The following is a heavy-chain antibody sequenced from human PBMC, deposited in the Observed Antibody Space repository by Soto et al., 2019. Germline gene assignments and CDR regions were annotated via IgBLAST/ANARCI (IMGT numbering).Heavy chain of an antibody. V-gene: IGHV1-2*04. CDR1: GYTFTGYY. J-gene: IGHJ5*02. Sequence: GASVKVSCKASGYTFTGYYMHWVRQAPGQGLEWMGWINPNSGGTNYAQKFQGWVTMTRDTSISTAYMELSRLRSDDTAVYYCARGRVAAYLWFDPWGQGTLVTVSS. CDR2: INPNSGGT. CDR3: ARGRVAAYLWFDP. D-gene: IGHD2-15*01.